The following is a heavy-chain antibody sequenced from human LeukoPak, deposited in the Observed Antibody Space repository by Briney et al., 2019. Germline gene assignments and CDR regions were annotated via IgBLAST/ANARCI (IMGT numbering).Heavy chain of an antibody. Sequence: GGSLRLSCAASGFTFSSYWMSWVRQGPGKGLEWVAHIKQDGSEKYYVDSVKGRFIISRDNAKNSLYVRMNSLRAEDTAIYYCARDGYCTGGSCYADYWGPGTLVTVSS. J-gene: IGHJ4*02. CDR1: GFTFSSYW. V-gene: IGHV3-7*03. D-gene: IGHD2-15*01. CDR2: IKQDGSEK. CDR3: ARDGYCTGGSCYADY.